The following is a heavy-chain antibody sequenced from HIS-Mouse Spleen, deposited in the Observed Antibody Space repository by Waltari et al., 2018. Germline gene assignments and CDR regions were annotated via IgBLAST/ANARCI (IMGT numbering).Heavy chain of an antibody. J-gene: IGHJ3*02. CDR3: ARRLLTGDAFDI. CDR1: GFTFSSYS. Sequence: EVQLVQSGGGLVKPGGSLRLSCAASGFTFSSYSMNWGRQAPGKWLEWVSYISSSSSYIYYADSLKCRFTISRDNAKNSLYLQMNSLRAEDTAVYYCARRLLTGDAFDIWGQGTMVTVSS. CDR2: ISSSSSYI. V-gene: IGHV3-21*05. D-gene: IGHD7-27*01.